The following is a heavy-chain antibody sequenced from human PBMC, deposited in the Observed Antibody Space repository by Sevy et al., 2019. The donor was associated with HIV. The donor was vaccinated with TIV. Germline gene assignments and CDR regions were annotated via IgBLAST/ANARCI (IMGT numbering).Heavy chain of an antibody. CDR1: GWSLSGYY. D-gene: IGHD1-1*01. CDR2: IDRSGST. J-gene: IGHJ3*01. Sequence: SETLSLSCTVSGWSLSGYYWAWIRQTPGKGLEWIGEIDRSGSTNYNPSLMGRVIMSVDTSKNQFSLTLASLTAADTATYYRARRDLVAVERPPYSVRAFGVWGQGTTVTVSS. V-gene: IGHV4-34*01. CDR3: ARRDLVAVERPPYSVRAFGV.